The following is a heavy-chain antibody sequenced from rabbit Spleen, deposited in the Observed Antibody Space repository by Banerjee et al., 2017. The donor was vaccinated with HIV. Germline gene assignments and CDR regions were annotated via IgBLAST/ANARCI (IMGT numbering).Heavy chain of an antibody. Sequence: QSLEESGGDLVKPGASLTLTCTASGFDFSGVYWICWVRQAPGKGLEWIAYISATSGNTYYASWAKGRFTISKTSSTTVTLQMTSLTAADTATYFCARGLYVASSDYPFDLWGPGTLVTVS. J-gene: IGHJ4*01. D-gene: IGHD4-2*01. CDR2: ISATSGNT. CDR1: GFDFSGVYW. V-gene: IGHV1S40*01. CDR3: ARGLYVASSDYPFDL.